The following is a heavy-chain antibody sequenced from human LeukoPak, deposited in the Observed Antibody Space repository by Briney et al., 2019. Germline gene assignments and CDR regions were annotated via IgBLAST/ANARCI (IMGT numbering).Heavy chain of an antibody. V-gene: IGHV1-2*02. Sequence: ASVKVSCKASGYTFTSYDINWVRQATGQGLEWMGWINPNSGGTNYAQKFQGRVTMTRDTSISTAYMELSRLRSDDTAVYYCARAGGIAAAGNYDYWGQGTLVTVSS. D-gene: IGHD6-13*01. CDR3: ARAGGIAAAGNYDY. CDR2: INPNSGGT. CDR1: GYTFTSYD. J-gene: IGHJ4*02.